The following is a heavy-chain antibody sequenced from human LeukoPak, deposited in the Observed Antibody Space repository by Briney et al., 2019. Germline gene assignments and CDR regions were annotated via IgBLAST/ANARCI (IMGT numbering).Heavy chain of an antibody. D-gene: IGHD7-27*01. CDR2: IWYDGSYK. CDR3: AKDSAGGLGTNFDY. J-gene: IGHJ4*02. Sequence: GGSLRLSCAASGFTFSTSGMHWVRQAPGEGLEWVAVIWYDGSYKYYADSVKGRFTISRDNSKDTLYLQMNSLRDEDTAVYYCAKDSAGGLGTNFDYWGQGTLVTVSS. V-gene: IGHV3-33*06. CDR1: GFTFSTSG.